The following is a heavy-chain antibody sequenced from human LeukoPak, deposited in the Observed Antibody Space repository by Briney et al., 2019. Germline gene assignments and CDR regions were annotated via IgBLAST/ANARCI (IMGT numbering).Heavy chain of an antibody. V-gene: IGHV3-7*02. CDR2: IKQDGSEK. CDR1: GITLSTYW. CDR3: ARGSWSAADTNIDY. Sequence: GGSLRLSCAASGITLSTYWMSWARQAPGKGLEWVANIKQDGSEKNYVDSVKGRFTISRDNAKNTLYLQMNTLRVEDTAVYYCARGSWSAADTNIDYWGQGTLVTVSS. J-gene: IGHJ4*02. D-gene: IGHD6-13*01.